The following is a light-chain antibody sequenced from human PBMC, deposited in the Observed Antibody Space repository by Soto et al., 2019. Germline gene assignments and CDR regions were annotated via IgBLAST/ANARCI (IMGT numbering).Light chain of an antibody. CDR2: AAS. J-gene: IGKJ2*01. CDR1: QSISSY. CDR3: QESYSTPRWYT. Sequence: DIQMTQSPSSLSASVGDRVTITCRASQSISSYLNWYQQKPGKAPKLLIYAASSLQSGVPSRFSGSGSGTDFTLPISSLQPEDFATYYCQESYSTPRWYTFGQGTKLEIK. V-gene: IGKV1-39*01.